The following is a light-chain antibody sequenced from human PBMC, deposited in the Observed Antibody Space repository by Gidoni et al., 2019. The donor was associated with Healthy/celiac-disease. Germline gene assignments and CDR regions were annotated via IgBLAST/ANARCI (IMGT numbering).Light chain of an antibody. CDR2: DGS. V-gene: IGLV2-11*01. CDR3: CEYAGSYRV. CDR1: RMDVGGYNY. J-gene: IGLJ2*01. Sequence: QSALSQPLSLSGSPGQAVTISCTGTRMDVGGYNYGSWYQQHPGTAPQSMIYDGSKRPSGVPDRVSGSKSGTTASMTSSGPQAEDEDDYYCCEYAGSYRVFGGGTKLTVL.